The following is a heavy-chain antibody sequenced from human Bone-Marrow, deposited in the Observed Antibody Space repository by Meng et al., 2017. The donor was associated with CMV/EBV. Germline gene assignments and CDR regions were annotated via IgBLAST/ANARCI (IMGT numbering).Heavy chain of an antibody. D-gene: IGHD5/OR15-5a*01. V-gene: IGHV1-18*01. J-gene: IGHJ3*02. CDR1: GGTFSSYG. CDR3: ARDWECLARSDVFDI. Sequence: ASVKVSCKASGGTFSSYGISWVRRAPGQGLEWMGWVGGCDGDTNYALEFRGRVTVTIDTSTSTAYMELRSLRSDDTAVYYCARDWECLARSDVFDIWGQGTMVTVSS. CDR2: VGGCDGDT.